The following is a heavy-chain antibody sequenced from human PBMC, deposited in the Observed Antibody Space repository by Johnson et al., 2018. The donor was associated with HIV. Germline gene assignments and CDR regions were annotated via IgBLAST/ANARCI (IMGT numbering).Heavy chain of an antibody. V-gene: IGHV3-15*01. CDR2: IKSKTDGGTT. J-gene: IGHJ3*02. D-gene: IGHD1-1*01. CDR3: ATERQAALDI. CDR1: GFTFSNAW. Sequence: VQLVESGGGLVQPGRSLRLSCAASGFTFSNAWMSWVRQAPGKGLEWVGRIKSKTDGGTTDYAAPVKGRFTISRDNSKNTLYLQMNSLRAEDTAVYYCATERQAALDIWGQGTMVSVSS.